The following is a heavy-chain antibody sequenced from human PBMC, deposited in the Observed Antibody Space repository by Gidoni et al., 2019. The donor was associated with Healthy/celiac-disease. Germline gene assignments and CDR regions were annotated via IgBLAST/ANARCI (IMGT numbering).Heavy chain of an antibody. V-gene: IGHV4-61*02. CDR1: GGSIRSGSYY. CDR2: IDTSGST. D-gene: IGHD2-15*01. J-gene: IGHJ5*02. Sequence: QVQLQESGPGLVKPSQTLSLTCTVSGGSIRSGSYYWSWIRQPAGKGLEWIGRIDTSGSTNYNPSLKSRVTISVDTSKNQFSLKLSSVTAADTAVYYCARAGLGYCSGGSCYREDWFDPWGQGTLVTVSS. CDR3: ARAGLGYCSGGSCYREDWFDP.